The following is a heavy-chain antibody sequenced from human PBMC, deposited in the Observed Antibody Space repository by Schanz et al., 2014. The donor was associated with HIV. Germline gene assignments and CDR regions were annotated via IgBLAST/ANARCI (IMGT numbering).Heavy chain of an antibody. CDR1: GFTFNNYA. V-gene: IGHV3-21*02. Sequence: EVQLLEFGGGLVRPGESLRLSCLASGFTFNNYAMSWVRQAPGKGLEWVAFISATGAYIYYADSVKGRFTISRDNAQKSLFLQMNSLRDEDTAIYFCARDSGEAVVTSTDYYNGIDVWGQGTTVTVSS. CDR3: ARDSGEAVVTSTDYYNGIDV. CDR2: ISATGAYI. D-gene: IGHD2-21*02. J-gene: IGHJ6*02.